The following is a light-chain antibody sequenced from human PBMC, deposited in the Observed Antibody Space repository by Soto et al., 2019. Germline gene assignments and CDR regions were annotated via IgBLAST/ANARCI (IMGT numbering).Light chain of an antibody. Sequence: EIVMTQSPATLSVSPGERATLSCRASQSVTNKVAWYQHKPGQAPRLLIYGASTRATGIPARFSGSGSGTEFTLTISSLQSEDFAVYYCQQYNNWPPMYTFGQGTKLEI. V-gene: IGKV3-15*01. CDR3: QQYNNWPPMYT. CDR1: QSVTNK. J-gene: IGKJ2*01. CDR2: GAS.